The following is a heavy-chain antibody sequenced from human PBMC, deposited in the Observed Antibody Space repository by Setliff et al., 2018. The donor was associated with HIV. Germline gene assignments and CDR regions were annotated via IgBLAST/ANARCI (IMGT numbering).Heavy chain of an antibody. Sequence: GGSLRLSCAASGFTFSSYAMHWVRQAPGKGLEYVSAISSNGGSTYYADSVKGRFTISRDNSKNTLYLQMNSLRAEDTALYYCVRVPEAGTADFYYYYYGMDVWGPGTTVTVSS. CDR1: GFTFSSYA. CDR3: VRVPEAGTADFYYYYYGMDV. V-gene: IGHV3-64*02. CDR2: ISSNGGST. D-gene: IGHD6-19*01. J-gene: IGHJ6*02.